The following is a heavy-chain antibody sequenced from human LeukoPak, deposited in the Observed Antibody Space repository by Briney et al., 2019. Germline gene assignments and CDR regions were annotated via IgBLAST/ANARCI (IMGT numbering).Heavy chain of an antibody. CDR1: GFTFSDYE. D-gene: IGHD3-22*01. CDR2: ISSSGSTR. V-gene: IGHV3-48*03. Sequence: GGSLRLSCAASGFTFSDYEMNWVRQAPGKGLEWVSYISSSGSTRYYADSVKGRFTISRDNAKNSLYLQMNSLRAEDTAVYYCATASMIVNGYYWGQGTLVTVSS. CDR3: ATASMIVNGYY. J-gene: IGHJ4*02.